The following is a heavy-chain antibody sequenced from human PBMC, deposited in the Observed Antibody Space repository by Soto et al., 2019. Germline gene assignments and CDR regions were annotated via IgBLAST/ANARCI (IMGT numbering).Heavy chain of an antibody. CDR2: IYYSGST. CDR1: GGSISSGDYY. CDR3: SRDNRAYYAEIWYLDL. J-gene: IGHJ2*01. D-gene: IGHD1-26*01. Sequence: PSETLSLTCTVSGGSISSGDYYWSWIRQPPGKGLERIGYIYYSGSTYYNPSLKSRVTISVDTSKNQFSMKLSSVTAADTVVFFCSRDNRAYYAEIWYLDLWGRGTLVTVSS. V-gene: IGHV4-30-4*01.